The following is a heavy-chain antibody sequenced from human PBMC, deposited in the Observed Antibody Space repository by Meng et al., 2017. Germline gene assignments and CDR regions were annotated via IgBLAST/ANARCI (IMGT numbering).Heavy chain of an antibody. CDR2: ISYDGSNK. D-gene: IGHD1-14*01. Sequence: GESLKISCVVSGFNFNIYSMHWVRQAPGKGPEWVAVISYDGSNKYYADSVKGRFTISRDNSKNTLYLQMNSLRPEDTARYYCAKDRLRAVASFPERHGMAVWGQGNTVNGAS. CDR1: GFNFNIYS. V-gene: IGHV3-30*01. J-gene: IGHJ6*02. CDR3: AKDRLRAVASFPERHGMAV.